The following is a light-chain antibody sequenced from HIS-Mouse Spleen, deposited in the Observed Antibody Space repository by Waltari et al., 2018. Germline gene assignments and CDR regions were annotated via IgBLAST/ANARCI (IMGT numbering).Light chain of an antibody. V-gene: IGKV3-15*01. Sequence: TQSPATLSVSPGERATLSCRASQSVSSNLAWYQQKPGQAPRLLIYGASTRATGIPARFSGSGSGTEFTLTISSMQSEDFAVYYCQQYNNWPPRFTFGPGTKVDIK. CDR1: QSVSSN. J-gene: IGKJ3*01. CDR3: QQYNNWPPRFT. CDR2: GAS.